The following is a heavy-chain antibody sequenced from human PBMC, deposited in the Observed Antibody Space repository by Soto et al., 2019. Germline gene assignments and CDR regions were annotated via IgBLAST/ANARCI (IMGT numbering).Heavy chain of an antibody. CDR2: IRNKANNYAT. CDR3: TTDRLWVRGDY. D-gene: IGHD3-10*01. Sequence: EVQLVESGGGLVQPGGSLKLSCAASGFTFSGSAMHWVRQASGKGLEWVGRIRNKANNYATGYAESVKGRFTISRDDSKNTLYLQMNSLKTEDTAVYYCTTDRLWVRGDYWGQGTLVTVSS. J-gene: IGHJ4*02. CDR1: GFTFSGSA. V-gene: IGHV3-73*02.